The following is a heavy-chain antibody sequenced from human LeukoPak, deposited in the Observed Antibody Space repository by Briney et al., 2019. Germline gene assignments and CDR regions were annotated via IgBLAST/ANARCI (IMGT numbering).Heavy chain of an antibody. V-gene: IGHV1-2*02. CDR3: ARDLAAAGTNNWFDP. CDR2: INPNSGGT. CDR1: GYTFTGYY. J-gene: IGHJ5*02. D-gene: IGHD6-13*01. Sequence: ASVKVSCKASGYTFTGYYMHWVRQAPGQGLEWMGWINPNSGGTNYAQKFQGRVTMTTDTSTSTAYMELRSLRSDDTAVYYCARDLAAAGTNNWFDPWGQGTLVTVSS.